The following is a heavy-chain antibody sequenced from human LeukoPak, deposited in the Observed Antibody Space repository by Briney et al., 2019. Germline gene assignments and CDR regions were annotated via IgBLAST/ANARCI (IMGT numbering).Heavy chain of an antibody. CDR2: ISGSSGTT. D-gene: IGHD3-22*01. Sequence: GGSLRLSCAASGFTFNNYAMSWVRQAPGKGLEWVSGISGSSGTTYYADSVKGRFTISRDNSKNTLYLQMNSLRAEDTAVYYCAKIRDYYDSSGYYFDYWGQGTLVTVSS. J-gene: IGHJ4*02. CDR1: GFTFNNYA. CDR3: AKIRDYYDSSGYYFDY. V-gene: IGHV3-23*01.